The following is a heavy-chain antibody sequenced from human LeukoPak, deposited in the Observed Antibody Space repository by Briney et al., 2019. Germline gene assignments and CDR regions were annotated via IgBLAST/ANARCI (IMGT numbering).Heavy chain of an antibody. CDR3: ARQNHPGAFDI. J-gene: IGHJ3*02. D-gene: IGHD1-14*01. V-gene: IGHV3-11*01. CDR2: ISSSGSII. Sequence: GGSLRLSCAASGFTFSDYYMSWIRQAPGKGLEWVSYISSSGSIIYYADSVKGRFTISRDNAKKSMYLQMNSLRAEDTDVYYCARQNHPGAFDIWGQGTMVTVSS. CDR1: GFTFSDYY.